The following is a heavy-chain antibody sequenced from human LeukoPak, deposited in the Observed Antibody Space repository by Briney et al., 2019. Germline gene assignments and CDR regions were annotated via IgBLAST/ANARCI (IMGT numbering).Heavy chain of an antibody. D-gene: IGHD5-18*01. J-gene: IGHJ4*02. CDR3: TTEYRYDGLPFDY. Sequence: PGGSLRLSCAASGFTFSNAWMSWVRQAPGKGLEWVGRIKSKTDGGTTDYAAPVKGRFTISRDDSKNTLYLQMNSLKTEDTAVYYCTTEYRYDGLPFDYWGQGTLVTVSS. V-gene: IGHV3-15*01. CDR2: IKSKTDGGTT. CDR1: GFTFSNAW.